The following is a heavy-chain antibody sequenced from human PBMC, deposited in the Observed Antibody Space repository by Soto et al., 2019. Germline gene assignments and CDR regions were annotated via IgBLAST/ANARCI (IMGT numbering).Heavy chain of an antibody. D-gene: IGHD5-18*01. J-gene: IGHJ6*02. Sequence: GESLKISCKGSGYSFTSYWISWVRQMPGKGLEWRGRIDPSDSYTNYSPSFQGHVTISADKSISTAYLQWSSLKASDTAMYYCARTSMQSRGYSYGHGGMDVWGQGTTVTVSS. CDR3: ARTSMQSRGYSYGHGGMDV. CDR2: IDPSDSYT. V-gene: IGHV5-10-1*01. CDR1: GYSFTSYW.